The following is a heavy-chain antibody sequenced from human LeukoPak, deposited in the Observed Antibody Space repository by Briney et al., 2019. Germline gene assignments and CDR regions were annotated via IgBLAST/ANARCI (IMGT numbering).Heavy chain of an antibody. CDR3: ARDGYWNYVWDY. D-gene: IGHD1-7*01. CDR2: ISSSSSYI. CDR1: GFTFSSYS. Sequence: AGGSLRLSCAASGFTFSSYSMNWVRQAPGKGLEWVSSISSSSSYIYYADSVKGRFTISRDNAKNSLYLQMNSLRAEDTAVYYCARDGYWNYVWDYRGQGTLVTVSS. V-gene: IGHV3-21*01. J-gene: IGHJ4*02.